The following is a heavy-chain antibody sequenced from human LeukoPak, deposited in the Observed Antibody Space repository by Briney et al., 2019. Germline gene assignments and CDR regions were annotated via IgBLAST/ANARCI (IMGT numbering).Heavy chain of an antibody. D-gene: IGHD1-26*01. CDR2: IYYSGST. Sequence: PSETLSLTCTVSGGSISTSNYYWSWIRQPPGKGLEWIGYIYYSGSTIYNPSLKSRVTISLDTSKNQFSLKLSSVTAADTAVYYCASGSYSFYYFDYWGQGTLVTVSS. CDR3: ASGSYSFYYFDY. V-gene: IGHV4-61*01. J-gene: IGHJ4*02. CDR1: GGSISTSNYY.